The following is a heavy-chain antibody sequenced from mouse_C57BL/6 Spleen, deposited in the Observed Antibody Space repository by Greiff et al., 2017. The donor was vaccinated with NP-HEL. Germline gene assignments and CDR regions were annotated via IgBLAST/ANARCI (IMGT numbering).Heavy chain of an antibody. CDR3: ARNDSDYYGSSYFDD. J-gene: IGHJ2*01. CDR1: GYTFTSYW. Sequence: VXLQQSGAELVKPGASVKLSCKASGYTFTSYWMQWVKQRPGQGLEWIGEIDPSDSYTNYNQKFKGKATLTVDTSSSTAYMQLSSLTSEDSAVYYCARNDSDYYGSSYFDDWGQGTTLTVSS. CDR2: IDPSDSYT. V-gene: IGHV1-50*01. D-gene: IGHD1-1*01.